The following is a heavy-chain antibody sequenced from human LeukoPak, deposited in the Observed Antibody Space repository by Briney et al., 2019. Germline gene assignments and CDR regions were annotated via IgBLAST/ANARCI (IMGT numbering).Heavy chain of an antibody. CDR2: IYSGGST. Sequence: PGGSLRLSCAASGFTVSSNYMSWVRQAPGKGLEWVSVIYSGGSTYYADSVKGRFTISRDNSKNTLYLQMNSLRAEDTAVYYCARDPGLLWFGELPNWFDPWGQGTLVTVSS. CDR3: ARDPGLLWFGELPNWFDP. CDR1: GFTVSSNY. D-gene: IGHD3-10*01. J-gene: IGHJ5*02. V-gene: IGHV3-66*01.